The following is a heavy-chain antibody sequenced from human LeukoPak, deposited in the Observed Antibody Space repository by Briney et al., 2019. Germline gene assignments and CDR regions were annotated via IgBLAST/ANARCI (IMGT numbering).Heavy chain of an antibody. CDR1: GFTFSSYG. J-gene: IGHJ4*02. V-gene: IGHV3-30*02. D-gene: IGHD1-26*01. CDR2: IRYDGSNK. Sequence: PGGSLRLSCAASGFTFSSYGMHWVRQAPGKGLEWVAFIRYDGSNKYYADSVKDRFTISRDNSKNTLFLQMSSLRAEDTAVYYCATRGATQPPYWGQGTLVTVSS. CDR3: ATRGATQPPY.